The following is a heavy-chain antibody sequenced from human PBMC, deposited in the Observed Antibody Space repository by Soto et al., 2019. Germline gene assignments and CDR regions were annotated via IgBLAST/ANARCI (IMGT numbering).Heavy chain of an antibody. CDR3: ATANWSHHYFDP. V-gene: IGHV4-34*01. D-gene: IGHD1-1*01. CDR2: INHSGSP. CDR1: GGSFSGYY. J-gene: IGHJ5*02. Sequence: QVRLQQWGTGLLKSSETLSLTCAVYGGSFSGYYWSWLRQPPGKGLEWIEEINHSGSPNYNPSLKSRVTISVDTSKNQFSLKMTSVTAADTAVYYCATANWSHHYFDPWGQGTLVTVSS.